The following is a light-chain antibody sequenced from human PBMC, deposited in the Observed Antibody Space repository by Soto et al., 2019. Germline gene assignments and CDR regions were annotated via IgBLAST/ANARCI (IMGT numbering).Light chain of an antibody. CDR1: SSDVGGYNY. Sequence: QSALTRLASVSGSPGQSITVSCTGTSSDVGGYNYVSWYQQHPGKAPKLMIYEVSNRPSGDSNRFSGSKSGNTASLTISGLQAEGEADYYCSSYTSSSTVFGTGTKVTVL. V-gene: IGLV2-14*01. CDR2: EVS. J-gene: IGLJ1*01. CDR3: SSYTSSSTV.